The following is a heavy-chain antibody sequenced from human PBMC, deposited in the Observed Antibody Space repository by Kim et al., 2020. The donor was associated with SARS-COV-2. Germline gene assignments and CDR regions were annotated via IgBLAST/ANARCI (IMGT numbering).Heavy chain of an antibody. CDR3: ARHALPYRYSSSGFDP. Sequence: GESLKISCKGSGYSFTSYWIGWVRQMPGKGLEWMGIIYPGDSDTRYSPSFQGQVTISADKSISTAYLQWSSLKASDTAMYYCARHALPYRYSSSGFDPWGQGTLVTVSS. D-gene: IGHD6-13*01. V-gene: IGHV5-51*01. CDR2: IYPGDSDT. CDR1: GYSFTSYW. J-gene: IGHJ5*02.